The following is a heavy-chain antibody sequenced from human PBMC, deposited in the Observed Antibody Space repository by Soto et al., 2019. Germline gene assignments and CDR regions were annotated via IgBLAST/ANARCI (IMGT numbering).Heavy chain of an antibody. V-gene: IGHV1-18*01. CDR1: GYTFTSYG. CDR3: ARDTPRTLGATLDYCDS. D-gene: IGHD1-26*01. CDR2: ISAYNGNT. J-gene: IGHJ4*02. Sequence: ASVKVSCKASGYTFTSYGISWVRQAPGQGLEWMGWISAYNGNTNYAQKLQGRVTMTTDTSTSTAYMELRSLRSDDTAVYYCARDTPRTLGATLDYCDSWGPRTRVT.